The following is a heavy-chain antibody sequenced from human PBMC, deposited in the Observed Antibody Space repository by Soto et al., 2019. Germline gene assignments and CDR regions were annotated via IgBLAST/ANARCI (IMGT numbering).Heavy chain of an antibody. CDR1: GFTFTTHA. J-gene: IGHJ6*02. CDR3: AKDPPWTVGPLAMDV. CDR2: FSGSGGNI. Sequence: GGSLRLSCVASGFTFTTHAISWVRQSPGKGLEWVSTFSGSGGNIYYAEAVKGRLTISRDDSKNTLYLQMNSLRVEDTAVYYCAKDPPWTVGPLAMDVWGQGATVTVSS. D-gene: IGHD3-10*01. V-gene: IGHV3-23*01.